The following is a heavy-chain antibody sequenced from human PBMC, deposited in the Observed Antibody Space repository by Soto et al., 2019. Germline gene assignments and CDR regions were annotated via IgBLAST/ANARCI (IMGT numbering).Heavy chain of an antibody. V-gene: IGHV3-30*14. CDR2: ISYDGSNK. CDR3: VKQGTTSRNFFDY. D-gene: IGHD2-2*01. CDR1: GFTFSSYA. J-gene: IGHJ4*02. Sequence: PGGSLRLSCAASGFTFSSYAMHWVRQAPGKGLEWVAVISYDGSNKYYADSVKGRFTISRDNSKNTLFLQMSSLRAEDTAVYYCVKQGTTSRNFFDYWGQGTLVTVSS.